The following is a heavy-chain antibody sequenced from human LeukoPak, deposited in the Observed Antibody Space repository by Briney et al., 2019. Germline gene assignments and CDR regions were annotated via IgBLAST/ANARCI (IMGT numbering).Heavy chain of an antibody. CDR2: IYHNGKT. V-gene: IGHV4-39*01. D-gene: IGHD3-10*01. J-gene: IGHJ5*02. CDR3: ARRSGRRQLWFGEIIPKGYWFDP. CDR1: GGSIINYDYY. Sequence: SETLSLTCTVSGGSIINYDYYWGWIRQAPGKGLEWIGSIYHNGKTYYNPSLKSRVTISVPTSKNQFSLKLSSVTAADTAVYYCARRSGRRQLWFGEIIPKGYWFDPWGQGTLVTVSS.